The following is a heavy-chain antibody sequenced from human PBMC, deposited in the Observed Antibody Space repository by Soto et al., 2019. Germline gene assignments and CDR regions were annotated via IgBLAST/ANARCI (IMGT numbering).Heavy chain of an antibody. D-gene: IGHD2-2*01. V-gene: IGHV1-69*01. Sequence: QVQLVQSGAEVKKPGSSVKVSCKASGGTFSSYAISWVRQAPGQGLEWMGGIIPISDTTNYAQKFQGRVTITADESTSTADMELSRLRSDDTAVYYCARSQGSSTSLEIYYYYYYGMDVWGQGTTVTVSS. CDR2: IIPISDTT. CDR3: ARSQGSSTSLEIYYYYYYGMDV. J-gene: IGHJ6*02. CDR1: GGTFSSYA.